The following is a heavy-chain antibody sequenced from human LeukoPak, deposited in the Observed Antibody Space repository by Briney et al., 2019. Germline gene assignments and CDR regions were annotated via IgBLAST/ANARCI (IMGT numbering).Heavy chain of an antibody. CDR3: ARDPYSGNYGAYYYYYMDV. V-gene: IGHV3-11*04. CDR2: ISSSSSTI. J-gene: IGHJ6*03. Sequence: GGSLRLSCAASGFTFSDYYMSWIRQAPGKGLEWVSYISSSSSTIYYADSVKGRFTISRDNAKNSLYLQMDSLRVEDTAVYYCARDPYSGNYGAYYYYYMDVWGKGTTVTISS. D-gene: IGHD1-26*01. CDR1: GFTFSDYY.